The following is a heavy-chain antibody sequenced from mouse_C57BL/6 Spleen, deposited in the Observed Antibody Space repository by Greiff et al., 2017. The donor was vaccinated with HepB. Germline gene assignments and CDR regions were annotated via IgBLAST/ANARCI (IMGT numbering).Heavy chain of an antibody. V-gene: IGHV5-6*01. CDR1: GFTFSSYG. J-gene: IGHJ1*03. CDR2: ISSGGSYT. Sequence: EVQLVESGGDLVKPGGSLKLSCAASGFTFSSYGMSWVRQTPDKRLEWVATISSGGSYTYYPDSVKGRFTISRDNAKNTLYLQMSSLKSEDTAMYYCARHRGGYFDVWGTGTTVTVSS. CDR3: ARHRGGYFDV.